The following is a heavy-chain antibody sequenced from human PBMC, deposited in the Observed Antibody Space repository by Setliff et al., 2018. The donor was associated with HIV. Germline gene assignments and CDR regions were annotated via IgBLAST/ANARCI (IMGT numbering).Heavy chain of an antibody. D-gene: IGHD2-15*01. CDR1: GYTFTGYY. CDR3: ARVRYCSGGSCYGGEYWFDP. J-gene: IGHJ5*02. V-gene: IGHV1-2*04. Sequence: ASVKVSCKASGYTFTGYYMHWVRQAPGQGLEWVGWSNPKSDGTNYAQKFQGWITMTRDTSTSTVYMELSSLRSEDTAVYYCARVRYCSGGSCYGGEYWFDPWGQGTLVTVSS. CDR2: SNPKSDGT.